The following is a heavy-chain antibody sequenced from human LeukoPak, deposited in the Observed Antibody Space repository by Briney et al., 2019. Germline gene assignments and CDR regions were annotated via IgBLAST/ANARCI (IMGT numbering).Heavy chain of an antibody. CDR3: ARHLSGITGYTYGRGIDY. D-gene: IGHD5-18*01. V-gene: IGHV3-7*01. CDR1: GFTFSSYW. Sequence: GGSLRLSCAASGFTFSSYWMSWVRQAPGKGLEWVANIKKDGSEKYYVDSVKGRFTISSDNAKKSLYLQMNSLGAEDTAVYYCARHLSGITGYTYGRGIDYWGQGTLLTVSS. CDR2: IKKDGSEK. J-gene: IGHJ4*02.